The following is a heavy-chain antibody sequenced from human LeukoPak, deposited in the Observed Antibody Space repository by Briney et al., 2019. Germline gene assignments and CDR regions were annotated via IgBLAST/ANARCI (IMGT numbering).Heavy chain of an antibody. V-gene: IGHV3-7*02. CDR2: IKQDGSEK. CDR3: ARRQGCSSTSCPPDY. Sequence: GGSLRLSCAASGFTFSSYWMSWVRQAPGKGLEWVANIKQDGSEKYYVDSVKGRFTISRDNAENSLYLLMNSLRAEDTAVYYCARRQGCSSTSCPPDYWGQGTLVTVSS. J-gene: IGHJ4*02. D-gene: IGHD2-2*01. CDR1: GFTFSSYW.